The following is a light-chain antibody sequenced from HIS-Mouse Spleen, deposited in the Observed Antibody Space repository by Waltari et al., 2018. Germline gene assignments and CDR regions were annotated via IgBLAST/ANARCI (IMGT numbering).Light chain of an antibody. CDR2: GAS. V-gene: IGKV3-20*01. J-gene: IGKJ2*01. Sequence: EIVLTQSPGILSLSPGESATLSCRASQSVSSSYLAWYQQKPGQAPRLLIYGASSRATGIPDRFSGSGSGTDFTLTISRLEPEDFAVYYCQQYGSSPPDTFGQGTKLEIK. CDR3: QQYGSSPPDT. CDR1: QSVSSSY.